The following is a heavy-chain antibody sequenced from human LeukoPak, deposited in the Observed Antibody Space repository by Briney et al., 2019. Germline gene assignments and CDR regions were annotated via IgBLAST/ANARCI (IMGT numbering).Heavy chain of an antibody. CDR2: ITNDGSST. Sequence: PGGSLRLSCAASGLTFSSHWMHWVRRAPGKGLVWVSRITNDGSSTTYADSVKGRFTISRDNAKNMLYLQVNSLRAEDTAVYYCATQQEGNPAYWGQGTLVTVSS. CDR1: GLTFSSHW. D-gene: IGHD1-14*01. CDR3: ATQQEGNPAY. V-gene: IGHV3-74*01. J-gene: IGHJ4*02.